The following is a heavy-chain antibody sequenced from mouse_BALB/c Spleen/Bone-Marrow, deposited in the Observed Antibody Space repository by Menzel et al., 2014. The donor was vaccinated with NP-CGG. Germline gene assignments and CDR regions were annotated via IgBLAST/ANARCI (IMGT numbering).Heavy chain of an antibody. J-gene: IGHJ4*01. Sequence: EVQGVESGGGLVQPGGSLRLSCTTSGFTFIDHYMSWVRQPPGMALEWLGFIRNNAYGYTTEYSASVKGRFTISRDNSQSILYLQMNTLRAEDSATYYCARFPMDYWGQGTSVTVSS. V-gene: IGHV7-3*02. CDR1: GFTFIDHY. CDR3: ARFPMDY. CDR2: IRNNAYGYTT.